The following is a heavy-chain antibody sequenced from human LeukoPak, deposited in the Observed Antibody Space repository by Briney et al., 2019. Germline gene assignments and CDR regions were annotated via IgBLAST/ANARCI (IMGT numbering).Heavy chain of an antibody. CDR1: GFTFSTYN. Sequence: GGSLRLSCAASGFTFSTYNMNWVRQAPGKGLEWVSSITTSSYIYYADSVKGRFTISRDNAKNSLYLQMNSLRAEDTAVYYCAIPAYSNYDAKFDSWGQGTLVTVSS. CDR3: AIPAYSNYDAKFDS. J-gene: IGHJ4*02. V-gene: IGHV3-21*01. CDR2: ITTSSYI. D-gene: IGHD4-11*01.